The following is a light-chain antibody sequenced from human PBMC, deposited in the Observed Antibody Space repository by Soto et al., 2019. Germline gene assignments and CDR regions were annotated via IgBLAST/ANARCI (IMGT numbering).Light chain of an antibody. V-gene: IGKV3-20*01. J-gene: IGKJ3*01. Sequence: EIVLTQSPGTLSLSPGERATLSCRASQNIRWALAWYQERRGQAPRLVIHEASRKATDTPDRFTGNGSGTDFTLTISRLEPDDFAVYYCQQYADLPFTFGPGTRVDFK. CDR3: QQYADLPFT. CDR1: QNIRWA. CDR2: EAS.